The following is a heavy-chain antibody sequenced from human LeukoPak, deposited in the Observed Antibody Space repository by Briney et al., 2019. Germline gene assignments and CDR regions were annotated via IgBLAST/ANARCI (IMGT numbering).Heavy chain of an antibody. CDR3: ARDALPISSSWWEASDY. D-gene: IGHD6-13*01. J-gene: IGHJ4*02. Sequence: ASVKVSCKASGYTFTSYGISWVRPAPGQGLEWMGWISAYNGNTNYAQKLQGRVTMTTDTSTSTAYMELRSLRSDDTAVYYCARDALPISSSWWEASDYWGQGTLVTVSS. CDR2: ISAYNGNT. CDR1: GYTFTSYG. V-gene: IGHV1-18*01.